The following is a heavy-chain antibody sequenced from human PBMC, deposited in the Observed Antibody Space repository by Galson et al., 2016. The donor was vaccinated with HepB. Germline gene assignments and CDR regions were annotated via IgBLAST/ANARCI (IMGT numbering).Heavy chain of an antibody. CDR3: ANLIGGSGSYRDN. CDR2: IIPMSGRT. D-gene: IGHD3-10*01. V-gene: IGHV1-69*06. Sequence: SVKVSCKASGGTFSSSTFNWVRQAPGQGLEWTGEIIPMSGRTNYAQNFQGRLTITADKSTSTAYMELSSLRFEDTAVYYCANLIGGSGSYRDNWGQGSLVTVSS. CDR1: GGTFSSST. J-gene: IGHJ4*02.